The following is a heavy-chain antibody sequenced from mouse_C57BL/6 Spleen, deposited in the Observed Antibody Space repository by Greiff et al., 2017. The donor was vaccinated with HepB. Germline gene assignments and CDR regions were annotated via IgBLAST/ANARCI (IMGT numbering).Heavy chain of an antibody. CDR2: INPSNGGT. CDR3: ARYGDSLAMDY. Sequence: QVHVKQPGTELVKPGASVKLSCKASGYTFTSYWMHWVKQRPGQGLEWIGNINPSNGGTNYNEKFKSKATLTVDKSSSTAYMQLSSLTSEDSAVYYCARYGDSLAMDYWGQGTSVTVSS. CDR1: GYTFTSYW. V-gene: IGHV1-53*01. J-gene: IGHJ4*01. D-gene: IGHD1-1*01.